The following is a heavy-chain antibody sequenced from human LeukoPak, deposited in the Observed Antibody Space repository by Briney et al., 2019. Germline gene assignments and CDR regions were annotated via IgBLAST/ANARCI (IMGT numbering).Heavy chain of an antibody. J-gene: IGHJ4*02. D-gene: IGHD6-19*01. V-gene: IGHV3-21*01. CDR1: GFTFSSYS. Sequence: PGGSLRLSCAASGFTFSSYSMNWVRQAPGKGLEWVSSISSSSSYIYYADSVKGRFTISRDNAKNSLYLQMNSLRAEDTAVYYCARDLGSGALKYYFGDWGQGTLVTVSS. CDR3: ARDLGSGALKYYFGD. CDR2: ISSSSSYI.